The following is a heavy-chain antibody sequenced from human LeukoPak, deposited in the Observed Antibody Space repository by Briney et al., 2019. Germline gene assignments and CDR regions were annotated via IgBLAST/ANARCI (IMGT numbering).Heavy chain of an antibody. Sequence: VSVEVSCKASGYTFTSNDINWVRQATGQGLEWMGWMNPNSGNTAYAQKFQGRVTMTRNTAISTAYMELSSLRSEDTAVYYCARPKSKYDSSGYYPLDYWGQGTLVTVSS. V-gene: IGHV1-8*01. J-gene: IGHJ4*02. CDR2: MNPNSGNT. D-gene: IGHD3-22*01. CDR3: ARPKSKYDSSGYYPLDY. CDR1: GYTFTSND.